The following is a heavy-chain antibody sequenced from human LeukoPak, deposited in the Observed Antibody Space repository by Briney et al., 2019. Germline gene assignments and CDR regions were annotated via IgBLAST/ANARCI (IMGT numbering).Heavy chain of an antibody. J-gene: IGHJ4*02. CDR3: ARVARLADF. D-gene: IGHD3-3*02. Sequence: PGGSLRLSCAASGFTFNDHYMNWIRQAPGKGLEWISYISGTSGDIKYADSVKGRFTISRDNAKNSPYLQMNSLRDEDTAIYYCARVARLADFWGQGTLVTVSP. CDR2: ISGTSGDI. V-gene: IGHV3-11*06. CDR1: GFTFNDHY.